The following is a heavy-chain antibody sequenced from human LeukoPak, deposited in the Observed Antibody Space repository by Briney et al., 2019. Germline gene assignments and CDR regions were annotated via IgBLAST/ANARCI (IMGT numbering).Heavy chain of an antibody. Sequence: PSQTLSLTCTVSGGSISSGSYYWSWIRQPAGKGLEWIGRIYTSGGTNYNPSLKSRVTISVDTSKNQFSLKLSSVTAADTVVYYCARGLSGYSSSVYWGQGTLVTVSS. CDR1: GGSISSGSYY. D-gene: IGHD6-6*01. CDR3: ARGLSGYSSSVY. V-gene: IGHV4-61*02. J-gene: IGHJ4*02. CDR2: IYTSGGT.